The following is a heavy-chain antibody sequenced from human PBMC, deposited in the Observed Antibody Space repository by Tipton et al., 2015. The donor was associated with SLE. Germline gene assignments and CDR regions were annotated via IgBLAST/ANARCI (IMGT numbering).Heavy chain of an antibody. V-gene: IGHV4-38-2*01. CDR2: IYPTANT. Sequence: TLSLTCDVSGYSIRRGFYWGWIRQPPGKGLEWIGNIYPTANTYYNPSLKNRVTISVDTSNNQVSLKLKSVTAADTAVYYCARSRDTAGHYYWYFDLWGRGTLVTVSS. D-gene: IGHD3-9*01. CDR1: GYSIRRGFY. CDR3: ARSRDTAGHYYWYFDL. J-gene: IGHJ2*01.